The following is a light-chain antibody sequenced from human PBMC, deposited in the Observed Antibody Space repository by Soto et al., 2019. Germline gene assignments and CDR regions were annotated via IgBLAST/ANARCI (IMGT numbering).Light chain of an antibody. J-gene: IGKJ1*01. V-gene: IGKV1-27*01. CDR2: AAS. Sequence: DIQMTQSPSSLSASVGDTVTITCRASQGISNYLAWYQQKPGQVPNLLIYAASTLQSGVPPRFSGSGSGTDFTLTISGLRPEDVATYYCQKYNNAPRTFGQGTKVDI. CDR3: QKYNNAPRT. CDR1: QGISNY.